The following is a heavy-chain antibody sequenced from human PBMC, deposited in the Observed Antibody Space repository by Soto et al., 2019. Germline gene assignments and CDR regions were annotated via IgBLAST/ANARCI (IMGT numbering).Heavy chain of an antibody. V-gene: IGHV3-23*01. J-gene: IGHJ4*02. Sequence: EVQLLQSGGGVVQPGGSLRLYCAASGFTFSNYAMRWIRQAPGKGLEWVSAIGGGGSPTYYADSVKGRFTVSRDNSKNTLYLHMNSLRAEDTAVYYCAKRGTYSGDDYWGQGTLVTVSS. CDR1: GFTFSNYA. CDR2: IGGGGSPT. D-gene: IGHD3-10*01. CDR3: AKRGTYSGDDY.